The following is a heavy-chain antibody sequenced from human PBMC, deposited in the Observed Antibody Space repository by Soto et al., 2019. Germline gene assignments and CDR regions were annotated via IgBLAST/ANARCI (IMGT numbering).Heavy chain of an antibody. CDR1: GGSISSYY. CDR3: AGSRCTNGVCLGYYYYYMDV. Sequence: SETLSLTCTVSGGSISSYYWSWIRQPPGKGLEWIGYIYYSGSTNYNPSLKSRVTISVDTSKNQFSLKLSSVTAADTAVYYCAGSRCTNGVCLGYYYYYMDVWGKGTTVTVS. V-gene: IGHV4-59*01. D-gene: IGHD2-8*01. J-gene: IGHJ6*03. CDR2: IYYSGST.